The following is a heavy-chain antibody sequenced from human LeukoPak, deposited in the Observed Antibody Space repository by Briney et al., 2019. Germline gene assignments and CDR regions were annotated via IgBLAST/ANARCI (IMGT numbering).Heavy chain of an antibody. D-gene: IGHD6-13*01. CDR2: ISSSGSTI. CDR1: GFTFSDYY. J-gene: IGHJ5*02. Sequence: GGSLRLSCAASGFTFSDYYMSWIRQAPGKGLEWVSYISSSGSTIYYADSVKGRFTISRDNAKNSLYLRMNSLRAEDTAVYYCAREVAAAARPNWFDPWGQGTLVTVSS. CDR3: AREVAAAARPNWFDP. V-gene: IGHV3-11*01.